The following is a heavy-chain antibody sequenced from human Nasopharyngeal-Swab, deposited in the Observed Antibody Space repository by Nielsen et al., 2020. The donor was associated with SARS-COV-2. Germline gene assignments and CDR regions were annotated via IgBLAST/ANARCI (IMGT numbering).Heavy chain of an antibody. V-gene: IGHV3-7*01. Sequence: GGSLRLSCAASGFTFSSYWMSWVRQAPGKGLEWVAHIKQSGSGQYYVDSVKGRFTISRDNAKNSLSLQMNSLRAEDTAVYYCASQFPAYYDILTGYYYYYGMDVWGQGTTVTVSS. CDR2: IKQSGSGQ. CDR1: GFTFSSYW. D-gene: IGHD3-9*01. J-gene: IGHJ6*02. CDR3: ASQFPAYYDILTGYYYYYGMDV.